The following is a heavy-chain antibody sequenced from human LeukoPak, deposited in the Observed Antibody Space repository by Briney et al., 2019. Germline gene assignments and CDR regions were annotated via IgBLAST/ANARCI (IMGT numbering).Heavy chain of an antibody. CDR2: NYWNDDK. J-gene: IGHJ4*02. CDR1: GFSLSTTGVG. D-gene: IGHD3-10*01. Sequence: SGPTLVKSTQTLTLTCTFSGFSLSTTGVGVAWIRQSPGKALEWLAVNYWNDDKSYSPSLKSRLTITKDTSKNQVVLIMTNMDPVDTGTYYCAHKGRGSGSYNMWGQGTLVTVSS. V-gene: IGHV2-5*01. CDR3: AHKGRGSGSYNM.